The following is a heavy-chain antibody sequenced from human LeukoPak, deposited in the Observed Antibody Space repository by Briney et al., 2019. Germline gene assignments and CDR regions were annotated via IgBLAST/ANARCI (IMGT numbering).Heavy chain of an antibody. D-gene: IGHD3-22*01. V-gene: IGHV4-34*01. Sequence: RSETLSLTCAVYGGSFSGYYWGWIRQPPGKGLEWTGEINHSGSTNYNSSLKSRVTISVDTSKNQFSLKLSSVTAADTAVYYCARGLNDHYYDIVYWGQGTLVTVSS. CDR3: ARGLNDHYYDIVY. J-gene: IGHJ4*02. CDR2: INHSGST. CDR1: GGSFSGYY.